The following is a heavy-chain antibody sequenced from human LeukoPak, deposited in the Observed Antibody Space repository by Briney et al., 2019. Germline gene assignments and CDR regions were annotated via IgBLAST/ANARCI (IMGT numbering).Heavy chain of an antibody. D-gene: IGHD2-15*01. CDR3: ARGVCSGGSCYSSRGAFDI. CDR1: GYTFTGYH. J-gene: IGHJ3*02. V-gene: IGHV1-2*02. Sequence: GASVKVSCKASGYTFTGYHMHWVRQAPGQGPEWMGWINPNSGGTNYAQKFQGRVTMTRDTSISTAYMELSRLRSDDTAVYYCARGVCSGGSCYSSRGAFDIWGQGTMVTVSS. CDR2: INPNSGGT.